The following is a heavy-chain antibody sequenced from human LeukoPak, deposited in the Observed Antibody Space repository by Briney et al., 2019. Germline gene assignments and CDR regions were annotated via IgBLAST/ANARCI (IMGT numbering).Heavy chain of an antibody. V-gene: IGHV3-23*01. CDR2: ISNSGGGT. Sequence: GACLRLSCAASGFTFSSYAMSWVRQAPGKGLEWVSGISNSGGGTYYADSVKGRFTISRDNSESTLYLQMNSLRADDAAVYYCAKGAGAEAFHIWGQGTMVTVSS. CDR3: AKGAGAEAFHI. CDR1: GFTFSSYA. J-gene: IGHJ3*02. D-gene: IGHD1-26*01.